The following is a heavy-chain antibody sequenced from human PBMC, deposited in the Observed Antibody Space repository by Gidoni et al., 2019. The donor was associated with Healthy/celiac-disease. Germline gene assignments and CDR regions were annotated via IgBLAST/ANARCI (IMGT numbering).Heavy chain of an antibody. CDR2: ISGVGGST. V-gene: IGHV3-23*01. J-gene: IGHJ4*02. Sequence: EVQLLESGGGLVQPGGSLRFSCAASGFPLSSYAMSLVRRAPGKGLEWVSSISGVGGSTYYADSVKGRFTSSRDNSKNILYLQMNSLRAEDTAVYYCAKDTNGYSRLYWGQGTLVTVSS. CDR1: GFPLSSYA. D-gene: IGHD6-13*01. CDR3: AKDTNGYSRLY.